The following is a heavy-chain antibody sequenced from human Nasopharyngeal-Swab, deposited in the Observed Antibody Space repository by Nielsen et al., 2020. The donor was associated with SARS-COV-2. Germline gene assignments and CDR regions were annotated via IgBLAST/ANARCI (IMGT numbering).Heavy chain of an antibody. J-gene: IGHJ4*02. CDR3: ARGTPMVRGAPFDY. V-gene: IGHV4-34*01. CDR1: GGSFSGYY. CDR2: INHSGST. D-gene: IGHD3-10*01. Sequence: SETLSLTCAVYGGSFSGYYWSWIRQPPGKGLEWIGEINHSGSTNYNPSLKSRVTISVDTSKNQFSLKLSSVTAADTAVYYCARGTPMVRGAPFDYWGQGTLVTVSS.